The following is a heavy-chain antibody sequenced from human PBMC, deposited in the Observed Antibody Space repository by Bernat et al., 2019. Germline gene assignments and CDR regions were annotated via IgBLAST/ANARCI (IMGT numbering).Heavy chain of an antibody. CDR2: IKQDGSEN. V-gene: IGHV3-7*03. Sequence: ELQLVESGGGLVQPGGSLRLSCAASGFTFSSYWMSWVRQAPGKGLEWVANIKQDGSENSYVYSVKGRFTISRDNAKNSLYLQMNSLRAEDTAVYYCATSRSFDYWGQGTLVTVSS. CDR1: GFTFSSYW. CDR3: ATSRSFDY. J-gene: IGHJ4*02.